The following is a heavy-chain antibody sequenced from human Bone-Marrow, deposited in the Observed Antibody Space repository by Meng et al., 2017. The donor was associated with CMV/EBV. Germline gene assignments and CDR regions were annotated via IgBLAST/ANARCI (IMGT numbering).Heavy chain of an antibody. J-gene: IGHJ4*02. CDR3: ARSYSSNYYPHDY. CDR2: IYYSGST. CDR1: GGSISSSSYY. Sequence: WGTLSLSCTVSGGSISSSSYYWGWIRQPPGKGLEWIGSIYYSGSTYYNPSLKSRVTISVDTSKNQFSLKLSSVTAADTAMYYCARSYSSNYYPHDYWGQGTLVTVSS. V-gene: IGHV4-39*07. D-gene: IGHD3-22*01.